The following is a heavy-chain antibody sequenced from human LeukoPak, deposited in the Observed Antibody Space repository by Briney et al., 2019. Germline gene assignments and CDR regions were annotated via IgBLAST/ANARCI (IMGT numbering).Heavy chain of an antibody. J-gene: IGHJ4*02. Sequence: ASVKVSCKVSGYTLTELSMHWVRQAPGKGLEWMGGFDPEDGETIYAQKFQGRVTMTEDTSTDTAYMELSSLRSEDTAVYYCATALYPYSSSPYDYWGQGTLDTVSS. CDR1: GYTLTELS. CDR3: ATALYPYSSSPYDY. V-gene: IGHV1-24*01. CDR2: FDPEDGET. D-gene: IGHD6-13*01.